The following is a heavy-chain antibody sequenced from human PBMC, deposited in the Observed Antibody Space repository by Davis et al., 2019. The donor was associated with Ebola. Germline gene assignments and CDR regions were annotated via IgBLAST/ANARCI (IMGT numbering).Heavy chain of an antibody. CDR3: ARGLFPTVTTYYFDY. V-gene: IGHV1-18*01. CDR1: GYTFTSYG. Sequence: ASVKVSCKASGYTFTSYGISWVRQAPGQGLEWMGWISAYNGNTNYAQKLQGRVTMTTDTSTSTAYMELRSLRSDDTAVYYCARGLFPTVTTYYFDYWGQGTLVTVSS. CDR2: ISAYNGNT. J-gene: IGHJ4*02. D-gene: IGHD4-17*01.